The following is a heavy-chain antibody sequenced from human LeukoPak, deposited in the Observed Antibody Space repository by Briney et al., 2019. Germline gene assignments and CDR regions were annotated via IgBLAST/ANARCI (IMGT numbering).Heavy chain of an antibody. V-gene: IGHV3-21*01. Sequence: GGSLRLSCAASGFTFSSYSMNWVRQAPGKGLEWVSSTSSSSSYIYYADSVKGRFTISRDNAKNSLYLQMNSLRAEDTAVYYCARDPGDRTYDYWGQGTLVTVSS. J-gene: IGHJ4*02. CDR3: ARDPGDRTYDY. CDR2: TSSSSSYI. D-gene: IGHD1-14*01. CDR1: GFTFSSYS.